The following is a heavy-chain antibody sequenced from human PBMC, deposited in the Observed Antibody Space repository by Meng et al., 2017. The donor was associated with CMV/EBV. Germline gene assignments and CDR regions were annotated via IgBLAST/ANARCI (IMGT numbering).Heavy chain of an antibody. CDR2: ISYDGSNK. J-gene: IGHJ6*02. V-gene: IGHV3-30-3*01. D-gene: IGHD3-3*01. CDR3: ARAMVNDFWSGSIVYYYYSMDV. Sequence: GGSLRLSCAASGFTFSSYAMHWVRQAPGKGLEWVAVISYDGSNKYYADSVKGRFTISRDNSKNTLYLQMNSLRAEDTAVYYCARAMVNDFWSGSIVYYYYSMDVWGQGTTVTVSS. CDR1: GFTFSSYA.